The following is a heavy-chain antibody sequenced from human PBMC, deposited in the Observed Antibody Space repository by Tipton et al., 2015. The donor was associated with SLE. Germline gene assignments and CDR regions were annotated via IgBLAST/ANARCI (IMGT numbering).Heavy chain of an antibody. CDR1: GFTFGDYA. Sequence: SLRLSCTSSGFTFGDYAVSWVRQAPGKGLEWVGFIRSKVYGETTQYAASVKDRFIISRDDSKNIAYLQMNSLRAEDTAVYYCASPRYYYDSSGWDYWGQGTLVTVSS. D-gene: IGHD3-22*01. CDR2: IRSKVYGETT. CDR3: ASPRYYYDSSGWDY. J-gene: IGHJ4*02. V-gene: IGHV3-49*04.